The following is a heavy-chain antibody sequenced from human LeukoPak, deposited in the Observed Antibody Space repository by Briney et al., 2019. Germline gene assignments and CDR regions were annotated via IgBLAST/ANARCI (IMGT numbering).Heavy chain of an antibody. CDR3: ARGYSSGWYESYYYYYYYMDV. CDR2: MNPNSGNT. D-gene: IGHD6-19*01. V-gene: IGHV1-8*02. J-gene: IGHJ6*03. CDR1: GYTFTGYY. Sequence: ASVKVSCKASGYTFTGYYMHWVRQATGQGLEWMGWMNPNSGNTGYAQKFQGRVTMTRNTSISTAYMELSSLRSEDTAVYYCARGYSSGWYESYYYYYYYMDVWSKGTTVTVSS.